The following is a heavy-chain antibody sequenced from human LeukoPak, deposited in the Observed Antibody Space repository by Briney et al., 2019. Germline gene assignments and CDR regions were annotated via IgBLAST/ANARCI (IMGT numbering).Heavy chain of an antibody. CDR3: ARVENGDLGFDP. Sequence: GGSLRLSCAASGFTFSSYAMSWVRQAPGEGLEWVSVIYSGGSTYYADSVKGRFTISRDNSKNTLYLQMNSLRAEDTAVYYCARVENGDLGFDPWGQGTLVTVSS. J-gene: IGHJ5*02. V-gene: IGHV3-66*01. D-gene: IGHD7-27*01. CDR1: GFTFSSYA. CDR2: IYSGGST.